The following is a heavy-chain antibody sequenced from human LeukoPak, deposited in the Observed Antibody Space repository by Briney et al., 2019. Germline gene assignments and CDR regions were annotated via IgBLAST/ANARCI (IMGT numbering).Heavy chain of an antibody. D-gene: IGHD2-2*02. Sequence: GESLKISCKGSGYSFPNYWIGWVRQMPGKGLEWMGIIYPGDSDTRYRPSFRGQVTISADKSISTVYLQWSSLRASDTAMDYCVRLYTNNEDGWGQGTTVPVSS. CDR3: VRLYTNNEDG. V-gene: IGHV5-51*01. J-gene: IGHJ3*01. CDR1: GYSFPNYW. CDR2: IYPGDSDT.